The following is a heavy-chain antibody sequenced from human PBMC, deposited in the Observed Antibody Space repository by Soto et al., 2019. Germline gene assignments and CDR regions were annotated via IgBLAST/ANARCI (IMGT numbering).Heavy chain of an antibody. J-gene: IGHJ6*02. CDR1: GFTFDDYA. Sequence: GGSLRLSCAASGFTFDDYAMHWVRQAPGKGLEWVSLISWDGGSTYYADSVKGRFTISRDNSKNSLYLQMNSLRAEDTALYYCAKGGAVSGGVVPAAITCYYYGMDVWGQGTTVTVSS. CDR3: AKGGAVSGGVVPAAITCYYYGMDV. V-gene: IGHV3-43D*04. CDR2: ISWDGGST. D-gene: IGHD2-2*02.